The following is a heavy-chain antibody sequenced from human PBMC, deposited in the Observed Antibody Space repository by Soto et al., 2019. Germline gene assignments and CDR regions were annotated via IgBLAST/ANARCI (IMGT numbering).Heavy chain of an antibody. CDR1: GDSVSGNSAA. Sequence: SQTLSLTCAISGDSVSGNSAAWNWIRQSPSRGLEWLGRTYYRSKWYNDYAVSVKSRITINPDTSKNQFSLQLNSVTPEDTAVYYCARAPQLDFWSGGRWYFDYWGQGTLVTVSS. D-gene: IGHD3-3*01. CDR3: ARAPQLDFWSGGRWYFDY. CDR2: TYYRSKWYN. J-gene: IGHJ4*02. V-gene: IGHV6-1*01.